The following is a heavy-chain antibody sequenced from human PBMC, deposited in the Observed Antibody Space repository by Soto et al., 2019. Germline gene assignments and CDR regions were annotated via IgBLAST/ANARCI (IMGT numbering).Heavy chain of an antibody. CDR2: IIPIFGTA. D-gene: IGHD3-9*01. J-gene: IGHJ5*02. CDR3: ARIDYDILTGYYFDP. CDR1: GGTFSSYS. V-gene: IGHV1-69*13. Sequence: ASVKVSCKASGGTFSSYSISWVLQAPGQGLEWMGGIIPIFGTANYAQKFQGRVTITADESTSTAYMELSSLRSEDTAVYYCARIDYDILTGYYFDPWGQGTLVTVSS.